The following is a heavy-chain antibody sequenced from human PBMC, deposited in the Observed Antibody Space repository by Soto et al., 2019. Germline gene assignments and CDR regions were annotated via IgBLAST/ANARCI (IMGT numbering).Heavy chain of an antibody. CDR3: ATSRLWFGRPDAFDI. CDR2: FDPEDGET. J-gene: IGHJ3*02. V-gene: IGHV1-24*01. CDR1: GYGFTSYY. D-gene: IGHD3-10*01. Sequence: GASVKVSCQASGYGFTSYYMHWVRQAPGKGLEWMGGFDPEDGETIYAQKFQGRVTMTEDTSTDTAYMELSSLRSEDTAVYYCATSRLWFGRPDAFDIWGQGTMVTVSS.